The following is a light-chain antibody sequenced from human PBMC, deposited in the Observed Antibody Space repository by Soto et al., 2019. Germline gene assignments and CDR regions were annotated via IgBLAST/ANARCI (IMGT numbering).Light chain of an antibody. J-gene: IGKJ5*01. CDR2: AAS. Sequence: DIQLTQSPSFLSASVGDRVTITCRASQGISSYLAWYQQKPGNAPKLLIYAASTLQSGVPSRFSGSGSGTEFTLTISSLQPEDFATYYCQQLNSYPSTFGQGTRLEIK. CDR1: QGISSY. CDR3: QQLNSYPST. V-gene: IGKV1-9*01.